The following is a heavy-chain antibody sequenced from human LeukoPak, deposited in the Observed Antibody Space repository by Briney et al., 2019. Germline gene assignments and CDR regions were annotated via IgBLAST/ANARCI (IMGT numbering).Heavy chain of an antibody. V-gene: IGHV4-39*02. CDR2: IHYSGGT. CDR3: ARDEVYGDYGVNYYGMDV. J-gene: IGHJ6*02. CDR1: SGSISSSGHY. D-gene: IGHD4-17*01. Sequence: SETLSLTCTVSSGSISSSGHYWGWIRQPPGKGLEWIGSIHYSGGTYSKPSLESRVTISVDRSKNQFSLKLTSVTAADTAVYYCARDEVYGDYGVNYYGMDVWGQGTTVTVSS.